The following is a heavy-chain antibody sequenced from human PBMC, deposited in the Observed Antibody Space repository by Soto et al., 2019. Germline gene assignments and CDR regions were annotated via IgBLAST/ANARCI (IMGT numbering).Heavy chain of an antibody. CDR3: ALISYYYYGMDV. V-gene: IGHV1-3*01. J-gene: IGHJ6*02. CDR2: INAGNSDT. Sequence: GASVKVSCKASGYTFTSYAMHWVRQAPGQRLEWMGWINAGNSDTKYSQKFQGRVTITRDTSASTAYMELSSLRSEDTAVYYCALISYYYYGMDVWGQGTTVTSP. CDR1: GYTFTSYA. D-gene: IGHD3-10*01.